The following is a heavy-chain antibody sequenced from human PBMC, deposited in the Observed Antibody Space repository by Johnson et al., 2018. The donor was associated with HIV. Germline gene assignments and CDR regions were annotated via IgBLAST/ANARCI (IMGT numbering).Heavy chain of an antibody. Sequence: QVQVVESGGGLVKPGGSLRLSCATSGFTFSDYNMNWIRQAPGKGLEWISYISRSGTTIYYADSVKGRFTISRDNSKNTLYLQMNSLRAEYTAVYYCAREGSRDAFDIWGQGTMVTVSS. CDR2: ISRSGTTI. CDR1: GFTFSDYN. CDR3: AREGSRDAFDI. J-gene: IGHJ3*02. V-gene: IGHV3-11*04. D-gene: IGHD6-13*01.